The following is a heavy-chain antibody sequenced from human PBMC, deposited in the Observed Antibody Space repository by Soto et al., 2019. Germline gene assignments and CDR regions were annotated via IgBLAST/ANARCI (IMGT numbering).Heavy chain of an antibody. CDR2: ISYDGRNR. J-gene: IGHJ4*02. CDR1: GFVFSSYG. CDR3: AKDTYYYDSSGYYVFDY. V-gene: IGHV3-30*18. D-gene: IGHD3-22*01. Sequence: QVQLVESGGGVVQPGRSLRLSCAASGFVFSSYGIHWVRQAPGKGLEWVAGISYDGRNRYYTDSVKGRFTISRDNSMNPLCLQMNSLRAEDTAVYYCAKDTYYYDSSGYYVFDYWGQGTLVTVSS.